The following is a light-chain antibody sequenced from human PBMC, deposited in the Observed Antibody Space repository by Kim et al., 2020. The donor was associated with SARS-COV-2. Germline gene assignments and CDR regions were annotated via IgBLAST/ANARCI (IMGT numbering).Light chain of an antibody. CDR2: DNN. Sequence: GQQVTISCSGSSANIGNNYVSWYQQLPGTAPKLLIYDNNERPSGIPDRFSGSKSGTSATLGITGLQTGDEADYYCGTWDSSLSAVVFGGGTQLTVL. V-gene: IGLV1-51*01. CDR3: GTWDSSLSAVV. CDR1: SANIGNNY. J-gene: IGLJ2*01.